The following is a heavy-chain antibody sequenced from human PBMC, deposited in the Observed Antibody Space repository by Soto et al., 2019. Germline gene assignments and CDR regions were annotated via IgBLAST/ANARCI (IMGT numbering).Heavy chain of an antibody. CDR2: IWYDGSVK. CDR1: GFIFSSYG. V-gene: IGHV3-33*01. CDR3: ARASGFRELGWFDP. D-gene: IGHD3-10*01. J-gene: IGHJ5*02. Sequence: QVQLVESGGGVVQPGRSLRLSCAASGFIFSSYGMHWVRQTPDKGLEWVAVIWYDGSVKYYADPVKGRFTISRDNSKNTLYLQMNSLRVEDTAVYYCARASGFRELGWFDPWGQGTLVTVSS.